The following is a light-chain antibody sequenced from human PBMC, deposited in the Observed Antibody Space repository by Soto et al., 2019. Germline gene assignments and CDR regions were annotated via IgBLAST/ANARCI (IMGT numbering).Light chain of an antibody. V-gene: IGKV3-20*01. CDR2: GAS. CDR1: QSVTSSY. Sequence: EIVLTQSPGTLSLSPGERATLSCRASQSVTSSYLGWYQQKPGQAPRLLIYGASTRATGIPGRFSGSGSGTDFTLTISRLEPEDFSVYYCPQYGSSGTVLGQRTRLEIK. CDR3: PQYGSSGTV. J-gene: IGKJ5*01.